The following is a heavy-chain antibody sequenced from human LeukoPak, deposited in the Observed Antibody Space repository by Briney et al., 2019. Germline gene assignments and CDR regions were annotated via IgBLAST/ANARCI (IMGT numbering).Heavy chain of an antibody. V-gene: IGHV3-21*01. CDR1: GFTFSSYS. CDR2: ISSGSSYI. D-gene: IGHD3-10*01. J-gene: IGHJ4*02. CDR3: ARDYYGSGSRRSRLDY. Sequence: GGSLRLSCAASGFTFSSYSMNWVRQAPGKGLEWVSSISSGSSYIYCADSVKGRFTISRDNAKNSLYLQMNSLRAEDTAVYYCARDYYGSGSRRSRLDYWGQGTLVTVSS.